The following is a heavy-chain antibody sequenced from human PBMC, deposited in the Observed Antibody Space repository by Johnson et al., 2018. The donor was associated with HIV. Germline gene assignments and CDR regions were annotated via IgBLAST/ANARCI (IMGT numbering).Heavy chain of an antibody. J-gene: IGHJ3*02. D-gene: IGHD1-26*01. CDR3: AKDMRQWELLDAFDI. CDR1: GFTFSSYA. V-gene: IGHV3-30-3*01. Sequence: QVQLVESGGGVVQPGRSLRLSCAASGFTFSSYAMHWVRQAPGKGLEWVAVISYDGSNKYYADSVKGLFTISRDNSKNTLYLQMNSLRAEDTAVYYCAKDMRQWELLDAFDIWGQGTMVTVSS. CDR2: ISYDGSNK.